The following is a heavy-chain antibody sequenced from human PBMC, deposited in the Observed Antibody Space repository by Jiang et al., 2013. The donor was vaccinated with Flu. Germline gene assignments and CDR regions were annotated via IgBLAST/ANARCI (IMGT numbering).Heavy chain of an antibody. V-gene: IGHV4-30-4*01. D-gene: IGHD6-13*01. Sequence: TLSLTCTVSGGSISSGDYYWSWIRQPPGKGLEWIGYIYYSGSTYYNPSLKSRVTISVDTSKNQFSLKLSSVTAADTAVYYCARVPPTAAARLNWFDPWGQGTLVTVSS. CDR1: GGSISSGDYY. CDR3: ARVPPTAAARLNWFDP. J-gene: IGHJ5*02. CDR2: IYYSGST.